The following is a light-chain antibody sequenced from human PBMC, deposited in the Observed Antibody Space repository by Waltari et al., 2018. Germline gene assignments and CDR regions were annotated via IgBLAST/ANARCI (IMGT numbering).Light chain of an antibody. Sequence: HSALTQPASVSGSPGQSITISCTGTSSDVGGYNYVSWYQQHPGKAPKLMLYEVSNRPPGVSNRFSGSKSGNTASLTISGLQAEDEADYYCSSYISSDTLELFGGGTSLTVL. V-gene: IGLV2-14*01. CDR3: SSYISSDTLEL. CDR2: EVS. CDR1: SSDVGGYNY. J-gene: IGLJ2*01.